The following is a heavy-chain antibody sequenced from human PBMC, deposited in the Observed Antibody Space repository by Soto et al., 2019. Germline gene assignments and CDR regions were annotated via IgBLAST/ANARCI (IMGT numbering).Heavy chain of an antibody. Sequence: QLQLQESGPGLVKPSETLSLTCTVSGGSISSSSYYWGWIRKPPGKGLEWSGSIYYSGSTYYNPSPKTRVTTSVDTSKNQFSLKLGAVAAADTAGYYCARLLGGRDGYNFDYWGQGTLVTVSS. D-gene: IGHD5-12*01. CDR2: IYYSGST. CDR3: ARLLGGRDGYNFDY. J-gene: IGHJ4*02. CDR1: GGSISSSSYY. V-gene: IGHV4-39*01.